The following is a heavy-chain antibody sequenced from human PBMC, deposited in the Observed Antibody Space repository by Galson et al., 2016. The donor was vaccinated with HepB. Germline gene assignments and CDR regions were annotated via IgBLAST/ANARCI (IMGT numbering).Heavy chain of an antibody. Sequence: SVKVSCKASGYTFTTYGISWVRQAPGQGLEWMGWISAYNGDTNYAQKLQGRVTMTTDTSTSTAYMELRSLRSDDTAVYYCAKLTENYYDSSCYFDYWGQGTLFTVSS. D-gene: IGHD3-22*01. J-gene: IGHJ4*02. CDR3: AKLTENYYDSSCYFDY. CDR1: GYTFTTYG. V-gene: IGHV1-18*01. CDR2: ISAYNGDT.